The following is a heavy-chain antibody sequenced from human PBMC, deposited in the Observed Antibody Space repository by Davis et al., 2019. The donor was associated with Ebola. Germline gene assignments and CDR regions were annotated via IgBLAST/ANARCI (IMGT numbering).Heavy chain of an antibody. CDR3: TRLYDILTGYSDYYYGMDV. Sequence: PGGPLRLSCAASGFTFSGSAMHWVRQASGKGLEWVGRIRSKANSYATAYAASVKGRFTISRDDSKNTAYLQMNSLKTEDTAVYYCTRLYDILTGYSDYYYGMDVWGQGTTVTVSS. V-gene: IGHV3-73*01. D-gene: IGHD3-9*01. CDR2: IRSKANSYAT. J-gene: IGHJ6*02. CDR1: GFTFSGSA.